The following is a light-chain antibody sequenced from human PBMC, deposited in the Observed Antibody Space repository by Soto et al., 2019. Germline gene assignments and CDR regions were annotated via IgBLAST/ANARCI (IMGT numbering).Light chain of an antibody. Sequence: DIQMTQSPSSLSASVGDRVTITCRASQSISNYLNWYQKKLGKAPKLLIYGASSLQSGVPSRFSGSGWETDFTLTINSLEPEDSATYYCQESMIVPFSFGGGTKLEIK. CDR3: QESMIVPFS. J-gene: IGKJ4*01. V-gene: IGKV1-39*01. CDR2: GAS. CDR1: QSISNY.